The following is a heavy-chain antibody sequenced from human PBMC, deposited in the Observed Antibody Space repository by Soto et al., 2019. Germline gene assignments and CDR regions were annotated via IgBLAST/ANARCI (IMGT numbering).Heavy chain of an antibody. V-gene: IGHV3-33*01. J-gene: IGHJ4*02. CDR1: GFAFSTYG. D-gene: IGHD5-12*01. Sequence: VQLVESGGGVVQPGRSLRLSCAASGFAFSTYGIHWVRQAPGKGLEWVAVIWYDGSNKYYAASVKGRFTISRDNSKNTLYLQMNSLRADDTAVYYCARASGPLDYWGQGTQVTVSS. CDR2: IWYDGSNK. CDR3: ARASGPLDY.